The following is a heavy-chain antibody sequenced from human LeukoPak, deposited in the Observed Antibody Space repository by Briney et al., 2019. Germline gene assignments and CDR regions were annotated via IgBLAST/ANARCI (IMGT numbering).Heavy chain of an antibody. CDR1: GSINNYF. Sequence: SETLSLTCTVSGSINNYFWSWIRQPAGKGLEWIGRIYSSGSTNYNPSLKSRVTMTLDTSQNQFSLNLGSATASDTAVYFCARDGTVYMDVWGKGTTVTVSS. CDR3: ARDGTVYMDV. D-gene: IGHD4-17*01. CDR2: IYSSGST. J-gene: IGHJ6*03. V-gene: IGHV4-4*07.